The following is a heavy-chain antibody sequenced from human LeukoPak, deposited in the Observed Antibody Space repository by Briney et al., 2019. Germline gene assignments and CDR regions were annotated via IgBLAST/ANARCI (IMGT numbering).Heavy chain of an antibody. CDR3: ARVSGYSYGSYYYYYYGMDV. CDR2: IYSGGST. Sequence: GGSLRLSCAASGFTVSSNYMSWVRQAPGKGLEWVSVIYSGGSTYYADSVKGRFTISRHNSKNTLYLQMNSLRAEDTAVYYCARVSGYSYGSYYYYYYGMDVWGQGTTVTVSS. CDR1: GFTVSSNY. V-gene: IGHV3-53*04. D-gene: IGHD5-18*01. J-gene: IGHJ6*02.